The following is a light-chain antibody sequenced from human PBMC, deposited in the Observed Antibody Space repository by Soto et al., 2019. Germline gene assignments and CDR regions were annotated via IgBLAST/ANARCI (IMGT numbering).Light chain of an antibody. J-gene: IGKJ1*01. CDR2: GAS. CDR3: QQYNNWPPWT. Sequence: EIVLTQSPATPSLSPGERATLSCRASQSVSSHLAWYQQKPGQAPRLLIYGASSRATGIPDRFSGSGSGTDFTLTISRLEPEDFAVYYCQQYNNWPPWTFGQGTKVDIK. V-gene: IGKV3-20*01. CDR1: QSVSSH.